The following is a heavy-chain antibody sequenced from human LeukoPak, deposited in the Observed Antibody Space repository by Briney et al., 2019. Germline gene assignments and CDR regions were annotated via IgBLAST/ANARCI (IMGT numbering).Heavy chain of an antibody. Sequence: GGSLRLSCAASGFTFSSYWMNWVRQAPGKGMEWVANIKQDGTEKYYVGSVKGQFTISRDNAKNSLNLQMNSLRAEDTAVYYCARGYDYVWGSYHNVWGQGTLVTVSS. V-gene: IGHV3-7*01. CDR3: ARGYDYVWGSYHNV. CDR2: IKQDGTEK. D-gene: IGHD3-16*02. CDR1: GFTFSSYW. J-gene: IGHJ4*02.